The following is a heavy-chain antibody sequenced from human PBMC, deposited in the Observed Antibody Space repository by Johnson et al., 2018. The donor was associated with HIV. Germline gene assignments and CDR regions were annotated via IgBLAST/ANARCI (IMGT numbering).Heavy chain of an antibody. V-gene: IGHV3-66*01. CDR3: ARDRGGYYYDSSGLDAFDI. Sequence: VQLVESGGGVVQPGRSLRLSCAASGFIVSSNYMSWVRQAPGKGLEWVSVIYNSGSTYYADSVKGRFTISRDNSKNTLYLQMNSLRAEDTAVYYCARDRGGYYYDSSGLDAFDIWGQGTMVTVSS. D-gene: IGHD3-22*01. J-gene: IGHJ3*02. CDR2: IYNSGST. CDR1: GFIVSSNY.